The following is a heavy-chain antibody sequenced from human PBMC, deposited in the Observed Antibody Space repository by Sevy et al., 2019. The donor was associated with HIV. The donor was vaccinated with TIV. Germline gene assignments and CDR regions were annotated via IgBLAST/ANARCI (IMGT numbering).Heavy chain of an antibody. Sequence: GGSLRLSCAASEFTFSTYAMNWVRQAPGKGLEWVSSIGGSGRYTYYADSVEGRFTISRDNSKNMLYLQMNSLRVADTAVYYCAKGYCSGGTCPRDYYYYGMDVWGQGTTVTVSS. V-gene: IGHV3-23*01. J-gene: IGHJ6*02. CDR2: IGGSGRYT. CDR1: EFTFSTYA. CDR3: AKGYCSGGTCPRDYYYYGMDV. D-gene: IGHD2-15*01.